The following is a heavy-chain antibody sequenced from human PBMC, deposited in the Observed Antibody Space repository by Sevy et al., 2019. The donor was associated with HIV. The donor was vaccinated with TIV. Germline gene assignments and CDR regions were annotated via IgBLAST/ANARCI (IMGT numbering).Heavy chain of an antibody. Sequence: GGSLRLSCAASGFPVSSNYMSWVRQAPGKGLEWFSVIYSDGSTYHADSVKGRFTISQDNSKNTLYLQMNSLRVEDTAVYYCARGKSGYGYGLDYWGQGTLVTVSS. CDR3: ARGKSGYGYGLDY. J-gene: IGHJ4*02. CDR1: GFPVSSNY. CDR2: IYSDGST. D-gene: IGHD5-18*01. V-gene: IGHV3-66*01.